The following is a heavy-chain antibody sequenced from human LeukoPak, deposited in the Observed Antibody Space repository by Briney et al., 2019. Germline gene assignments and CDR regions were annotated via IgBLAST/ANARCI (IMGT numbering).Heavy chain of an antibody. J-gene: IGHJ4*02. D-gene: IGHD6-19*01. CDR1: GFTFSSYA. CDR2: ISGSGGTT. Sequence: GSLRLSCAASGFTFSSYAMSWVRQAPGKGLEWVSGISGSGGTTYYADSVRGRFTISRDSSRNTLYLQMNSLRAEDTAVYSCPEAAGSSGWYPFDSWGQGTLVTVSS. CDR3: PEAAGSSGWYPFDS. V-gene: IGHV3-23*01.